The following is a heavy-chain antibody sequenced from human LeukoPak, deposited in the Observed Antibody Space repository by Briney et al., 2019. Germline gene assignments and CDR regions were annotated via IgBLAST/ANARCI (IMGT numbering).Heavy chain of an antibody. V-gene: IGHV3-21*01. CDR2: ISSSNSYK. CDR3: SRQNYYGSGSYPYYKYGMDV. CDR1: GFTFSSYA. J-gene: IGHJ6*02. Sequence: GGSLRLSCAASGFTFSSYAMNWVRQAPGKGLEWVSSISSSNSYKYYADSVKGRFTISRDDAKNSLSLQMNSLRAGDTAVYYCSRQNYYGSGSYPYYKYGMDVWGQGTTVTVS. D-gene: IGHD3-10*01.